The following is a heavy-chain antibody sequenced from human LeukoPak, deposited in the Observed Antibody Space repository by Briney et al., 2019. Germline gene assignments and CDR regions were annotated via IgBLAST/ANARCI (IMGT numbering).Heavy chain of an antibody. CDR2: FGGSGTST. D-gene: IGHD2-15*01. J-gene: IGHJ4*02. CDR3: ATGSSCDY. V-gene: IGHV3-23*01. Sequence: PSGGSLRLSCAASGFTFSSYDMTWVRQAPGKGLEWVSTFGGSGTSTYYADSVKGRFTISRDNSKNTLYLQMNGLRAEDTAVYYCATGSSCDYWGQGTLVTVSS. CDR1: GFTFSSYD.